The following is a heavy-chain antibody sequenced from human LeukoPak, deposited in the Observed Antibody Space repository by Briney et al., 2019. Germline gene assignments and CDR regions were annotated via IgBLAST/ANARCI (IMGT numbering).Heavy chain of an antibody. CDR1: GGSISSYY. Sequence: PSETLSLTCSVSGGSISSYYWSWIRQPPGKGLEWIGYIDSSGSTTYNPSLKSRVTISIDTSKNQFSLNLISVTAADTAVYYCARRIWHYEHYYMDVWGRGTTVTVSS. D-gene: IGHD1-7*01. CDR3: ARRIWHYEHYYMDV. V-gene: IGHV4-4*09. CDR2: IDSSGST. J-gene: IGHJ6*03.